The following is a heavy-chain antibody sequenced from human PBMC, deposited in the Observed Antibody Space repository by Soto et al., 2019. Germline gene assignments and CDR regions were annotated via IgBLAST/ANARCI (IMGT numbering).Heavy chain of an antibody. J-gene: IGHJ3*02. D-gene: IGHD3-10*01. CDR3: ARSLRLWFGDEGAFDI. V-gene: IGHV4-31*03. CDR2: IYHSGST. Sequence: SETLSLTCTVSGGSISSGGYYWSWIRQHPGKGLEWIGYIYHSGSTYYNPSLKSRVTISVDTSKNQFSLKLSSVTAADTAVYYCARSLRLWFGDEGAFDIWGQGTMVTVSS. CDR1: GGSISSGGYY.